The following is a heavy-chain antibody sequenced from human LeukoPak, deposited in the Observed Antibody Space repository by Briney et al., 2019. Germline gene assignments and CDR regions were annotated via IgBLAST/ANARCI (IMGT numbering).Heavy chain of an antibody. CDR3: ARASGTAVTTFSFDC. D-gene: IGHD4-17*01. CDR1: GFTFSSYA. J-gene: IGHJ4*02. CDR2: ISGSGGST. Sequence: GGSLRLSCAASGFTFSSYAMSWVRQAPGKGLEWVSAISGSGGSTYYADSVKGRFTISRDNSKNTLYLQMNSLRPEDTSVYYCARASGTAVTTFSFDCWGQGTLVTVSS. V-gene: IGHV3-23*01.